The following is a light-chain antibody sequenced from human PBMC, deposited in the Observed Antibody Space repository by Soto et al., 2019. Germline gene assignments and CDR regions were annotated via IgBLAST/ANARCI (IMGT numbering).Light chain of an antibody. Sequence: MTQSPATLSVSPGERVTITCRASQGISSWLAWYQQKPGKAPKLLIYKVSTLKSGVPSRFSGSGSGTEFTLTISSLQPDDFATYYCQHYNSYSEAFGQGTKVDIK. CDR3: QHYNSYSEA. CDR2: KVS. J-gene: IGKJ1*01. CDR1: QGISSW. V-gene: IGKV1-5*03.